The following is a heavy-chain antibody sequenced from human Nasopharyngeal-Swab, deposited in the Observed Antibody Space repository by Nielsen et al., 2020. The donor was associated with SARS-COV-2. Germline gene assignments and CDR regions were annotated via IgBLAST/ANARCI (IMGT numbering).Heavy chain of an antibody. CDR3: AGGSGSYGGAYQYYYAMDV. D-gene: IGHD6-19*01. CDR1: GFSFSGCS. Sequence: GESLKISCAASGFSFSGCSMNWVRQALGKGLEWVSYISSGSRTIYYADSVKGRFTISRDNAKNSLYLQMNSLRDEDTAVYYCAGGSGSYGGAYQYYYAMDVWGQGTTVTVSS. CDR2: ISSGSRTI. J-gene: IGHJ6*02. V-gene: IGHV3-48*02.